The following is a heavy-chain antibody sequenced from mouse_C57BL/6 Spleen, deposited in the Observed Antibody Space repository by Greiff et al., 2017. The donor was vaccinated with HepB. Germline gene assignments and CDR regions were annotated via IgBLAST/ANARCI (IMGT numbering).Heavy chain of an antibody. CDR2: INPSNGGT. CDR3: ARDLLPSYAVDY. CDR1: GYTFTSYW. D-gene: IGHD1-1*01. Sequence: QVQLKQPGTELVKPGASVKLSCKASGYTFTSYWMHWVKQRPGQGLEWIGNINPSNGGTNYNEKFKSKATLTVDKSSGTAYMQLSSLTSEDSAVYYCARDLLPSYAVDYWGQGTSVTVSS. V-gene: IGHV1-53*01. J-gene: IGHJ4*01.